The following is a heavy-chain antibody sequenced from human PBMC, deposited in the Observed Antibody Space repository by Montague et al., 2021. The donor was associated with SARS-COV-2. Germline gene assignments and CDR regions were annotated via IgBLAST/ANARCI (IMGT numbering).Heavy chain of an antibody. V-gene: IGHV4-34*01. CDR3: ARGAPTISMMVVVFTGAGWYFDL. J-gene: IGHJ2*01. CDR2: INHSGST. D-gene: IGHD3-22*01. Sequence: SETLSLTCAVHGGSFSDYYWSWIRQPPGKGLEWIGEINHSGSTNYNPSLKSRVTISVDTSKNQFSLKLSSVTAADTAVYYCARGAPTISMMVVVFTGAGWYFDLWGRGTLVTVSS. CDR1: GGSFSDYY.